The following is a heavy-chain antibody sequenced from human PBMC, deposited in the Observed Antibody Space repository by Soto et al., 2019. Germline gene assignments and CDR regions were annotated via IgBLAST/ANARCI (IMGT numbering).Heavy chain of an antibody. CDR3: ARDRFGETAAGPFFDY. Sequence: QVQLVQSGAEVKKPGSSVKVSCKAFGGTFSSYAISWVRQAPGQGLEWMGGIIPIFGTANYAQKFQGRVTITADESTSTAYMELSSLRSEDTAVYYCARDRFGETAAGPFFDYWGQGTLVTVSS. V-gene: IGHV1-69*12. CDR2: IIPIFGTA. J-gene: IGHJ4*02. CDR1: GGTFSSYA. D-gene: IGHD6-13*01.